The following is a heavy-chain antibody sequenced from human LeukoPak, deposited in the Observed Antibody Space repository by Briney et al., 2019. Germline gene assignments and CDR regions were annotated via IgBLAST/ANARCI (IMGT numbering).Heavy chain of an antibody. Sequence: PGGSLRLSCAASGFTFSSYWMSWVRQAPGKGLEWVANIKEDESEKYYLDSVKGRFTISRDNAKNSLYLQMNSLRAEDTAVYYCARVRVITPTYGMDVWGPGTTVTVSS. D-gene: IGHD4-23*01. V-gene: IGHV3-7*01. CDR2: IKEDESEK. CDR1: GFTFSSYW. J-gene: IGHJ6*02. CDR3: ARVRVITPTYGMDV.